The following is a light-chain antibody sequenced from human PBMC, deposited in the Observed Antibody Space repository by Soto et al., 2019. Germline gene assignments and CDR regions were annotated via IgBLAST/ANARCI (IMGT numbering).Light chain of an antibody. CDR2: DVR. V-gene: IGLV2-14*01. J-gene: IGLJ1*01. Sequence: QSVLTQPASVSGSPGQSITISCTGTSSDVGGYNYVSWYQQHPGKAPKLMIYDVRNRPSGVSNRFSGSKSVNTVSLTISGLQAEDEADYYCSSYTTISTDVFGTGTKLTVL. CDR1: SSDVGGYNY. CDR3: SSYTTISTDV.